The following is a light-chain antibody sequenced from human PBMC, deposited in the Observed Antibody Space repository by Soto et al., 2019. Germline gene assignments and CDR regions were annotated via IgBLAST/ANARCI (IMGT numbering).Light chain of an antibody. CDR3: QQTNSFPRT. CDR1: QTISSW. CDR2: AAS. Sequence: DIQMTQSPSSLSASVVDRVTITCRASQTISSWLAWYQQKPGKAPNLLIYAASNLQSGVPSRFSGSGSGTDFTLTISSLQAEDFATYYCQQTNSFPRTFGQGTKGDIK. V-gene: IGKV1-12*01. J-gene: IGKJ1*01.